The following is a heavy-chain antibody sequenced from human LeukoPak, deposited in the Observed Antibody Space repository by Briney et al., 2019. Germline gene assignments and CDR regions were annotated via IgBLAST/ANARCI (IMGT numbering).Heavy chain of an antibody. D-gene: IGHD3-22*01. Sequence: SETLSLTCAVYGGSFSGYYWSWIRQPPGKGLEWIGSIYYSGSTYYNPSLKSRVTISVDTSKNHFSLNLTSVTATDTAVYYCATYSSGPIDAFDIWGQGTMVTVSS. CDR2: IYYSGST. J-gene: IGHJ3*02. CDR3: ATYSSGPIDAFDI. CDR1: GGSFSGYY. V-gene: IGHV4-34*01.